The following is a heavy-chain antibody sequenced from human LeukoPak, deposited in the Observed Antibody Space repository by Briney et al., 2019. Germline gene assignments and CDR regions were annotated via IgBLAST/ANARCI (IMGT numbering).Heavy chain of an antibody. CDR1: GGSMSNFY. Sequence: SETLSLTCTVSGGSMSNFYWSWIRQPPGKGLEWIGRIYISGSTNYSPSLKSRVTMSVDTSKNQFSLNLISVTAADTAVYYCARALNPLTGTYYFDYWGQGTLVTVSS. V-gene: IGHV4-4*07. J-gene: IGHJ4*02. CDR3: ARALNPLTGTYYFDY. D-gene: IGHD4/OR15-4a*01. CDR2: IYISGST.